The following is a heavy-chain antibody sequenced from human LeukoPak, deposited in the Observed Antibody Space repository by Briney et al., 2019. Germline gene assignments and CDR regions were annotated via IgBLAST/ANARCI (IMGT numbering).Heavy chain of an antibody. D-gene: IGHD5-18*01. CDR2: INGDGSIT. Sequence: GGSLRLSCAASGFTFSSYWMHWVRQVPGKGLLWVSRINGDGSITNYADSVEGRFTISRDNARNTLYLQMTSLRAEDTGVYYCAREGLGFSYGYWGQGTLVAVSS. V-gene: IGHV3-74*01. CDR1: GFTFSSYW. J-gene: IGHJ4*02. CDR3: AREGLGFSYGY.